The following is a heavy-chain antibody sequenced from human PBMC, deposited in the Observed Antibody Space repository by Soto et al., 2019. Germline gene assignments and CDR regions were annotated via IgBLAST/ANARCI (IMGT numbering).Heavy chain of an antibody. D-gene: IGHD2-2*01. J-gene: IGHJ3*02. V-gene: IGHV4-31*03. CDR3: ARRYCISTSCFDAFDI. CDR1: GGSISGGAYY. Sequence: SETLSLTCSVSGGSISGGAYYWSWIRQHPGKGLEWIGYIYHSGNTYYNPSLKSRITMSVDTSKNQFSLKLSSVTTADTAVYYCARRYCISTSCFDAFDIWGQGTMVTVSS. CDR2: IYHSGNT.